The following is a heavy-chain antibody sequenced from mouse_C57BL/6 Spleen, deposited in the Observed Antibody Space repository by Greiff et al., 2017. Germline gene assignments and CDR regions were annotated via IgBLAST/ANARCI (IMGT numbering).Heavy chain of an antibody. CDR2: ISDGGSYT. CDR1: GFTFSSYA. Sequence: EVMLVESGGGLVKPGGSLKLSCAASGFTFSSYAMSWVRQTPEKRLEWVATISDGGSYTYYPDNVKGRFTISRDNAKNNLYLQMSHLKSEDTAMYYCARDMDYFDYWGQGTTLTVSS. D-gene: IGHD1-1*02. CDR3: ARDMDYFDY. J-gene: IGHJ2*01. V-gene: IGHV5-4*01.